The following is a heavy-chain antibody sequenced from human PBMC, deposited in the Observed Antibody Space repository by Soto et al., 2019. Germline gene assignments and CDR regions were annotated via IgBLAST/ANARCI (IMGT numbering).Heavy chain of an antibody. CDR2: IIPIFGTA. J-gene: IGHJ4*02. CDR1: GGTLSSYA. V-gene: IGHV1-69*13. CDR3: ASDRRASSWPDDY. D-gene: IGHD6-13*01. Sequence: GASVKVSCKASGGTLSSYAISRVRQAPGQGLEWMGGIIPIFGTANYAQKFQGRVTITADESTSTAYMELSSLRSEDTAVYYCASDRRASSWPDDYWGQGTLVTVSS.